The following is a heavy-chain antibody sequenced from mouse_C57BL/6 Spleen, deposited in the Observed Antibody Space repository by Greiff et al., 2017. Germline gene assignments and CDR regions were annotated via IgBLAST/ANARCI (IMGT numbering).Heavy chain of an antibody. CDR1: GYTFTDYE. J-gene: IGHJ3*01. Sequence: VQLQQSGAELVRPGASVTLSCKASGYTFTDYEMHWVKQTPVHGLEWIGAIDPETGGTAYNQKFKGKAILTAEKSSSTAYMELRSLTSEDSAVYYCTRGGTGFAYWGQGTLVTVSA. V-gene: IGHV1-15*01. CDR2: IDPETGGT. CDR3: TRGGTGFAY. D-gene: IGHD3-3*01.